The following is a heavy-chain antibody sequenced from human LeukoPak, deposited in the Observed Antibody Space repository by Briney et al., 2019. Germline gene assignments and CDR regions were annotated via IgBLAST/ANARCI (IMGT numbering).Heavy chain of an antibody. CDR2: INAGNGNT. J-gene: IGHJ2*01. CDR3: ARDNRIAVAGNWYFDL. CDR1: GYTFTSYA. Sequence: ASVKVSCKASGYTFTSYAMHWVRQAPGQRLEWMGWINAGNGNTKYSQKFQGRVTITRDTSASTAYMELSSLRSEDTAVYYCARDNRIAVAGNWYFDLWGRGTLVTVSS. V-gene: IGHV1-3*01. D-gene: IGHD6-19*01.